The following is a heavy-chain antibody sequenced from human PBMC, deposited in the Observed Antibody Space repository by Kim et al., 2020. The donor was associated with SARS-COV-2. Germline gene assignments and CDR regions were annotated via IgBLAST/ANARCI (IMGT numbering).Heavy chain of an antibody. V-gene: IGHV4-34*01. CDR3: AKIVATIPYYYGMDV. Sequence: SLQSRVTISVDTSKNQFSLKLSSVTAADTAVYYCAKIVATIPYYYGMDVWGQGTTVTVSS. J-gene: IGHJ6*02. D-gene: IGHD5-12*01.